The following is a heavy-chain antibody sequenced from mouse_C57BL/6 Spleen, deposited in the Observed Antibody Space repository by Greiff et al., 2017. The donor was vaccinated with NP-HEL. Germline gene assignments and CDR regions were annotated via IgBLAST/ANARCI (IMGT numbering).Heavy chain of an antibody. Sequence: QVQLQQPGAELVRPGSSVKLSCKASGYTFTSYWMHWVKQRPIQGLEWIGNIDPSDSETHYNQKFKDKATLTVDKSSSTAYMQLSSLTSEDSAVYYCAREAVYDGYFFDYWGQGTTLTVSS. J-gene: IGHJ2*01. D-gene: IGHD2-3*01. CDR3: AREAVYDGYFFDY. CDR1: GYTFTSYW. CDR2: IDPSDSET. V-gene: IGHV1-52*01.